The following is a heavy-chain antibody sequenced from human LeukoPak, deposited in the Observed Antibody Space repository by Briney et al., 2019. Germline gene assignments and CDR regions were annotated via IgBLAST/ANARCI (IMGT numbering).Heavy chain of an antibody. CDR1: GYTLTELS. J-gene: IGHJ6*02. CDR2: FDPEDGET. D-gene: IGHD5-18*01. V-gene: IGHV1-24*01. Sequence: GASVKVSCKVSGYTLTELSMHWVRQAPGKGLEWMGGFDPEDGETIYAQKFQGRVTMTEDTSTDTAYMELSSLRSEDTAVYYCATGGYSYGPLYYYYGMDVWGQGTTVTVSS. CDR3: ATGGYSYGPLYYYYGMDV.